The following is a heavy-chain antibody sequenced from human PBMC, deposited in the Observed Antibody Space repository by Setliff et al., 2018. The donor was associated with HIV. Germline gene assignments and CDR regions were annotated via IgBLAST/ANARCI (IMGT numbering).Heavy chain of an antibody. J-gene: IGHJ5*02. V-gene: IGHV3-49*03. CDR2: IRTNSYGGTT. D-gene: IGHD4-17*01. CDR3: TRGARPTDEYVWFDP. Sequence: GESLRLSCTTSGFTFGDYAMNWFRQAPGKGLEWVGFIRTNSYGGTTEYAASVKGRFTISRDDSKGIAYLQMNNLKSEDTAVYYCTRGARPTDEYVWFDPWGQGTLVTVSS. CDR1: GFTFGDYA.